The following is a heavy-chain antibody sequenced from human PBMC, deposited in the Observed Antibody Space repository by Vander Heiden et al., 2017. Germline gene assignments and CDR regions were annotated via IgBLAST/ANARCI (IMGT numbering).Heavy chain of an antibody. CDR2: IIPIFGTA. CDR1: GGTFSSYA. V-gene: IGHV1-69*01. D-gene: IGHD2-21*02. J-gene: IGHJ4*02. CDR3: ARVRFCGGDCYYFDY. Sequence: QVQLVQSGAEVKKPGSSVKVSCKASGGTFSSYAISWVRQAPGQGLEWMGGIIPIFGTANYAQKCQGRVTITADESTSTAYMELSSLRSEDTAVYYCARVRFCGGDCYYFDYWGQGTLVTVSS.